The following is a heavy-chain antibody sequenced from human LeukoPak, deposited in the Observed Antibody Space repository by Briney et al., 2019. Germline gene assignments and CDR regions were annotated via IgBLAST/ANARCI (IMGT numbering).Heavy chain of an antibody. D-gene: IGHD3-10*01. Sequence: GGSLRLSCAASGFTFSTYAMSWVRQTPGKGLEWVSSIAGSGAGTYFADSVKGRFAISRDNSKNTLFLQMNSLRAEDTAVYYCARDFMVRGADYYYYYMDVWGKGTTVTISS. V-gene: IGHV3-23*01. CDR1: GFTFSTYA. J-gene: IGHJ6*03. CDR3: ARDFMVRGADYYYYYMDV. CDR2: IAGSGAGT.